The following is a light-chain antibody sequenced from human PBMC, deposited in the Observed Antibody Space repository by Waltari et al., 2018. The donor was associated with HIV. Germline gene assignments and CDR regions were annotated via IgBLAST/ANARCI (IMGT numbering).Light chain of an antibody. CDR3: CSYARSGIP. J-gene: IGLJ2*01. CDR2: VVS. Sequence: QSALTQPASVSGSFGQSITISCTGTSSDVGCYNLVSLYQYHPGQAPKLIIFVVSKRPSGVSNRFSGSKSGNTASLTVSGLQAEDEAHYYCCSYARSGIPFGGGTKLTVL. CDR1: SSDVGCYNL. V-gene: IGLV2-23*02.